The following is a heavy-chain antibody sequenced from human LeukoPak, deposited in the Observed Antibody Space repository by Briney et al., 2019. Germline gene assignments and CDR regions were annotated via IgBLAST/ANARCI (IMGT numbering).Heavy chain of an antibody. J-gene: IGHJ5*02. V-gene: IGHV1-8*01. D-gene: IGHD3-10*01. CDR3: ARGPYGSGNWFDP. Sequence: GASVKVSCKTSGYPFTTWEINWVRQAAGQGLEWMGWVHPNSGNTAYAQKFQGRVTMTRDTSISTAYMELSGLRFDDTAVYYCARGPYGSGNWFDPWGQGTLVTVSS. CDR1: GYPFTTWE. CDR2: VHPNSGNT.